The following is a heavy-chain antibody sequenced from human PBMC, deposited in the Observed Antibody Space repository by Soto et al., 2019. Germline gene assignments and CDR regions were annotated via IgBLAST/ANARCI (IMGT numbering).Heavy chain of an antibody. CDR1: GGSISSGGYY. V-gene: IGHV4-31*03. CDR2: IYYSGST. Sequence: QTLSLTCTVSGGSISSGGYYWSWIRQHPGKGLEWIGYIYYSGSTYYNPSLKSRATISVDKSKNQFSLKLNSVTAADTAVYYCASNQDFYDSSGYYYWGQGTLVTVSS. D-gene: IGHD3-22*01. CDR3: ASNQDFYDSSGYYY. J-gene: IGHJ4*02.